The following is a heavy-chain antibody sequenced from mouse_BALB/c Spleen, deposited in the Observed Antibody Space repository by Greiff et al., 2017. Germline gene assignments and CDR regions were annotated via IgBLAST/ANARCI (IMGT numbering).Heavy chain of an antibody. J-gene: IGHJ4*01. Sequence: EVHLVESGGGLVKPGGSLKLSCAASGFTFSSYAMSWVRQSPEKRLEWVAEISSGGSYTYYPDTVTGRFTISRDNAKNTLYLEMSSLRSEDTAMYYCARVVAAKLTGAMDYWGQGTSVTVSS. D-gene: IGHD1-1*01. CDR1: GFTFSSYA. CDR2: ISSGGSYT. V-gene: IGHV5-9-4*01. CDR3: ARVVAAKLTGAMDY.